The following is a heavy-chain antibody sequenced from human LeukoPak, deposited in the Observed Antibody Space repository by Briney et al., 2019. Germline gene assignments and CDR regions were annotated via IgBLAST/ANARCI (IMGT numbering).Heavy chain of an antibody. Sequence: GGSLRLSCAASGFTFSSYSMNWARQAPGKGLEWVSSISSSSSYIYYADSVKGRFTISRDNAKNSLYLQMNSLRAEDTAVYYCARGSDYYDSSGYYHGAFDIWGQGTMVTVSS. D-gene: IGHD3-22*01. J-gene: IGHJ3*02. CDR2: ISSSSSYI. V-gene: IGHV3-21*01. CDR1: GFTFSSYS. CDR3: ARGSDYYDSSGYYHGAFDI.